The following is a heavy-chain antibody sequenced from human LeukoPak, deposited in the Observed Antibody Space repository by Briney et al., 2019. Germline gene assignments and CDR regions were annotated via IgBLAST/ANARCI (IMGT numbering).Heavy chain of an antibody. CDR2: IYSGGST. Sequence: GGSLRLSCAASGFTVSSNYMSWVRQAPGKGLEWVSVIYSGGSTYYADSVKGRFTISRDNSKNTLYLQMNSLRAEDTAVYYCAKDAINNNPLYYFDYWGQGTQVTVSS. D-gene: IGHD1-14*01. CDR1: GFTVSSNY. V-gene: IGHV3-66*01. CDR3: AKDAINNNPLYYFDY. J-gene: IGHJ4*02.